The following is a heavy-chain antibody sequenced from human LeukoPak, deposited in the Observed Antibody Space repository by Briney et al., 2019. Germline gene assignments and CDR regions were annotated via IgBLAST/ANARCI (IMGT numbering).Heavy chain of an antibody. V-gene: IGHV1-2*02. D-gene: IGHD3-16*02. Sequence: ASVKVSCKASGYTFTGYYMHWVRQAPGQGLEWMGWINPNSGGTNYAQKFQGRVTMTRDTSISTAYMELSRLRSDDTAVYYCARGRQFWDYVWGSYRSDQDYWGQGTLVTVSS. CDR1: GYTFTGYY. CDR2: INPNSGGT. J-gene: IGHJ4*02. CDR3: ARGRQFWDYVWGSYRSDQDY.